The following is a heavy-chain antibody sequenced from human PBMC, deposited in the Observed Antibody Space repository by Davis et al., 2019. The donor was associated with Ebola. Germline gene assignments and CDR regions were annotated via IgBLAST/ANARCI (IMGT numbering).Heavy chain of an antibody. CDR2: IDPSDSYT. J-gene: IGHJ2*01. D-gene: IGHD2-2*02. Sequence: GESLKISCKGSGYSFTSYWISWVRQMPGKGLEWMGRIDPSDSYTNYSPSFQGHVTISADKSISTAYLQWSSLKASDTAMYYCASHCSSTSCYTGGVWWYFDLWGRGTLVTVSS. CDR1: GYSFTSYW. CDR3: ASHCSSTSCYTGGVWWYFDL. V-gene: IGHV5-10-1*01.